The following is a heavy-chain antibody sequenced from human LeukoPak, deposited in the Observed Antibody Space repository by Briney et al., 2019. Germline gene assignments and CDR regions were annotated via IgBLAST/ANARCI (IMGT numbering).Heavy chain of an antibody. CDR2: ISSSSIYI. CDR1: GFTFSDYS. V-gene: IGHV3-21*01. Sequence: GGSLRLSCAASGFTFSDYSMDWVRQAPGKGLEWVSSISSSSIYIYYADSVKGRFTISRDNAKNSLYLQMNSLRAEDTAVYYCATNAGYSGPDFWGQGTLVTVSS. CDR3: ATNAGYSGPDF. J-gene: IGHJ4*02. D-gene: IGHD5-12*01.